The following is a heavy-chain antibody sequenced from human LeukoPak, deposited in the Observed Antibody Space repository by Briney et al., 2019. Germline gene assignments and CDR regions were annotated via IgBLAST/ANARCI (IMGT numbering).Heavy chain of an antibody. Sequence: GGSLRLSCAASGFTFSSYWLTWVRQAPGKGLEWVANIKQDGSEQYYVDSVKGRFTISRDNAKNSLFLQMNSLRAEDTAMYYRARNFRHGFDIWGQGTMVIVSS. CDR1: GFTFSSYW. J-gene: IGHJ3*02. V-gene: IGHV3-7*01. CDR3: ARNFRHGFDI. CDR2: IKQDGSEQ.